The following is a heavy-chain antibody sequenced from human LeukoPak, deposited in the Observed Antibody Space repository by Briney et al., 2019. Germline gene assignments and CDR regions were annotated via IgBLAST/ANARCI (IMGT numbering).Heavy chain of an antibody. D-gene: IGHD5-24*01. Sequence: GGSLRLSCAASGFTFSSYSMNWVRQMPGKGLEWMGIIYPGDSDTRYSPSFQGQVTISADKSISTAYLQWSSLKASDTAMYYCARPVEMATISPPDYWGQGTLVTVSS. CDR2: IYPGDSDT. V-gene: IGHV5-51*01. CDR1: GFTFSSYS. CDR3: ARPVEMATISPPDY. J-gene: IGHJ4*02.